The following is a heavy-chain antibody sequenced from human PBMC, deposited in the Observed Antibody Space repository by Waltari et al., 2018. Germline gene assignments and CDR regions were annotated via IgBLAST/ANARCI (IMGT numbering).Heavy chain of an antibody. J-gene: IGHJ4*02. CDR3: ATGARLLVTPIEY. CDR2: VGHEDGKT. D-gene: IGHD6-6*01. Sequence: EVQLVQSGAEVKKPGATVKISCKVSGYTFTDYYMHWVQQAPGKGLKWMGLVGHEDGKTRYAEKFQGRVTIAADTSTDKAYMELSSLRSEDTAVYYCATGARLLVTPIEYWGQGTLVTVSS. CDR1: GYTFTDYY. V-gene: IGHV1-69-2*01.